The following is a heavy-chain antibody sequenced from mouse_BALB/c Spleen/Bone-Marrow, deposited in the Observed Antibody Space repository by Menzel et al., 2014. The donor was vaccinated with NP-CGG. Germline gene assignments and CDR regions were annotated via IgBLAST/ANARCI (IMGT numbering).Heavy chain of an antibody. Sequence: VQLQQSGAELVKPGASVKLSYTASGFNIKDTYIHWMKQRPEQGLEWIGGIDPANGNTEYDPKFQGKATITADTSSNTAYLQLSSLTSEDTAVYYCARDYGRTAWFAYWGQGTLVTVSA. CDR1: GFNIKDTY. J-gene: IGHJ3*01. D-gene: IGHD1-1*01. CDR2: IDPANGNT. V-gene: IGHV14-3*02. CDR3: ARDYGRTAWFAY.